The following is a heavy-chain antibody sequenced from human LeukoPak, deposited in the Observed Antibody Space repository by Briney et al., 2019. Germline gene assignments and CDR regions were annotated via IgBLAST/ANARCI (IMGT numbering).Heavy chain of an antibody. J-gene: IGHJ3*02. D-gene: IGHD3-22*01. CDR1: GFTFSSYS. V-gene: IGHV3-21*01. CDR2: ISSSSSYI. Sequence: GGSLRLSCAASGFTFSSYSMNWVRQAPGKGLEWVSSISSSSSYIYYADSVKGRFTISRDNAKNSLYLQMNSLGAEDTAVYYCARDRDYYDSSGYLAAAFDIWGQGTMVTVSS. CDR3: ARDRDYYDSSGYLAAAFDI.